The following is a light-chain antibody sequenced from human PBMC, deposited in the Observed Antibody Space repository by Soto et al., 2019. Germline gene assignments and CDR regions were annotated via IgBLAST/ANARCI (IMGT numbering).Light chain of an antibody. Sequence: QSALTQPRSVSGSPGQSVTISCTGTSSDVGGYNYVSWYQQHPGKAQKLMIYDVSKRPSGVTDRFSGSKSGNTASLTFSGLQAEDEADYYCCSYAGSYTYVFGTGTKVTVL. V-gene: IGLV2-11*01. CDR3: CSYAGSYTYV. CDR1: SSDVGGYNY. J-gene: IGLJ1*01. CDR2: DVS.